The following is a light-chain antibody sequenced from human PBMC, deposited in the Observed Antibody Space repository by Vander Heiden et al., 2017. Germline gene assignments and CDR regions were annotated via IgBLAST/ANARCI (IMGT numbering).Light chain of an antibody. CDR3: QQRSNWPFT. CDR2: DAS. CDR1: QSVSSY. Sequence: EIVLPSSPAPLSLSPRGRATPPDRASQSVSSYLARYQQKLGQAPRLLIYDASNRATGIPARFSGSGSGTDFTLTISSLEPEDFAVYYCQQRSNWPFTFGGGTKVEIK. J-gene: IGKJ4*01. V-gene: IGKV3-11*01.